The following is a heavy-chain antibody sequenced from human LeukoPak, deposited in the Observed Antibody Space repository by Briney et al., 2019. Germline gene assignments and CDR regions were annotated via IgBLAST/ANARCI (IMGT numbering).Heavy chain of an antibody. CDR1: GGSISGSNW. D-gene: IGHD3-16*01. CDR3: ASRLRHLLGD. CDR2: IFHSGST. J-gene: IGHJ4*02. V-gene: IGHV4-4*02. Sequence: SETLSLTCAVSGGSISGSNWWSWVRQPPGKGPEWIGEIFHSGSTNYSPSLKSRVTISIDKSRNQFSLKLTSVTVADTAVYYCASRLRHLLGDWGQGNLVTVSS.